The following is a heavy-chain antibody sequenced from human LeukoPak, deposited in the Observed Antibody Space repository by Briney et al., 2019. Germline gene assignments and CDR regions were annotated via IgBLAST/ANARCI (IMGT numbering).Heavy chain of an antibody. V-gene: IGHV4-30-4*01. CDR1: GGSISSGDYY. CDR3: ARFKAAADHFDY. J-gene: IGHJ4*02. Sequence: PSQTLSLTCTVSGGSISSGDYYWRWIRQPPGKGLEWIGYIYYSGSTYYNPSLKSRVTISVDTSKNQFSLKLSSVTAADTAVYYCARFKAAADHFDYWGQGTLVTVSS. D-gene: IGHD6-13*01. CDR2: IYYSGST.